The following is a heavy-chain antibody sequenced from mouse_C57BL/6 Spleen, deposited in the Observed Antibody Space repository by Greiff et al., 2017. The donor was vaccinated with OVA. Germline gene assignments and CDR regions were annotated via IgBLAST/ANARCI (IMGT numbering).Heavy chain of an antibody. V-gene: IGHV14-3*01. CDR1: GFTIKNTY. J-gene: IGHJ1*03. CDR2: IDPANGNT. Sequence: VQLQQSVAELVRPGASVKLSCTASGFTIKNTYMHWVKQRPEQGLEWIGRIDPANGNTKYAPKFQGKATITADTSSNTAYLQLSSLTSEDTAIYYCARGGGSSHGWYFDVWGTGTTVTVSS. CDR3: ARGGGSSHGWYFDV. D-gene: IGHD1-1*01.